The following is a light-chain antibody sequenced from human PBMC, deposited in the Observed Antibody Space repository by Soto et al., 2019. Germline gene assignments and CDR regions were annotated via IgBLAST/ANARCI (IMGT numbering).Light chain of an antibody. J-gene: IGLJ3*02. CDR2: DVS. Sequence: QSVLTQPASVSESPGQSITISCTGTSSDVGGYNYVSWYQQHPGKAPKVMIYDVSNRPSGVSDRFSGSKSGNTASLTISGLQAEDEADYYCSSYTRSGTRVFGGGTKLTVL. CDR1: SSDVGGYNY. V-gene: IGLV2-14*01. CDR3: SSYTRSGTRV.